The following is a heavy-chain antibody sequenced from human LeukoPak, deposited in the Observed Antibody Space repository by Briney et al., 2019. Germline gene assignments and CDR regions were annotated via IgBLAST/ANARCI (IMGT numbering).Heavy chain of an antibody. CDR1: GGSISSGGYY. V-gene: IGHV4-31*03. D-gene: IGHD3-22*01. Sequence: PSETLSLTCTVSGGSISSGGYYWSWIRQHPGKGLEWIGYIYYSGSTYYNPSLKSRVTISVDTSKNQFSLKLSSVTAADTAVYYCARYPMSLYGMDVWGQGTTVTVSS. CDR2: IYYSGST. J-gene: IGHJ6*02. CDR3: ARYPMSLYGMDV.